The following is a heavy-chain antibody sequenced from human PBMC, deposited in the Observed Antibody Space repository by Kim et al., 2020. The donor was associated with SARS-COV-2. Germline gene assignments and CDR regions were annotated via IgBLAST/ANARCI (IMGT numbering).Heavy chain of an antibody. Sequence: GGSLRLSCAASGFTFSAYWMSWVRQAPGKGLEWVANIKQDGSEKNYMDSVKGRFTISRDNTKNSLYLQLSSLRVEDTAVYFCANERDGYRWYFDIWGRGTLVTVSS. J-gene: IGHJ2*01. CDR3: ANERDGYRWYFDI. V-gene: IGHV3-7*03. CDR1: GFTFSAYW. D-gene: IGHD5-12*01. CDR2: IKQDGSEK.